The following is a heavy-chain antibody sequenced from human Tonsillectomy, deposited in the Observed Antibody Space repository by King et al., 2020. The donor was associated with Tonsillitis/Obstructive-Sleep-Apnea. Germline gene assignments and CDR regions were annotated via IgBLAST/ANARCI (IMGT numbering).Heavy chain of an antibody. D-gene: IGHD3-3*01. V-gene: IGHV4-34*01. CDR1: GGSFSGYY. Sequence: QVQLQQWGAGLLKPSETLSLTCAVYGGSFSGYYWSWIRQPPGKGLEWIGEINHSGSTNYTPSLKSRVTLSVDTSKDQFSLKLSSVTAADTAMYYCARATYYDFWSGYPGRNYYYMDVWGKGTTVTVSS. CDR2: INHSGST. J-gene: IGHJ6*03. CDR3: ARATYYDFWSGYPGRNYYYMDV.